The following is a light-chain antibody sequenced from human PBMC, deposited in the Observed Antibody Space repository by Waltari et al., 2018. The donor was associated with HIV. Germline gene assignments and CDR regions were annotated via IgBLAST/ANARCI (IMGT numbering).Light chain of an antibody. V-gene: IGKV1-17*01. CDR3: QQHNSFPIS. CDR2: AGS. J-gene: IGKJ4*01. Sequence: DIQLTQSLSTLSASVGDRVTIFRRTSEAIRSDLAWFQQKPGKAPTRLIFAGSTLQSGVPLRFSGSGSGTQFTLTISGLQPEDFATYFCQQHNSFPISFGAGTKV. CDR1: EAIRSD.